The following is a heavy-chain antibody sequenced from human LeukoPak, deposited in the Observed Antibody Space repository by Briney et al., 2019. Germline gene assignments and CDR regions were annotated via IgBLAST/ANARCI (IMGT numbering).Heavy chain of an antibody. CDR1: GYTFTGYY. CDR3: ARDAGSGRIKDAFDI. J-gene: IGHJ3*02. D-gene: IGHD2-15*01. Sequence: ASAKVSCKASGYTFTGYYMHWVRQAPGQGLEWMGWINPNSGGTNYAQKFQGRVTMTRDTSISTAYMELSRLRSDDTAVYYCARDAGSGRIKDAFDIWGQGTMVTVSS. CDR2: INPNSGGT. V-gene: IGHV1-2*02.